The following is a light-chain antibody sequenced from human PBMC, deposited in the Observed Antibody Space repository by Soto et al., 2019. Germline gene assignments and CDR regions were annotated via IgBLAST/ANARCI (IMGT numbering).Light chain of an antibody. J-gene: IGLJ1*01. Sequence: QSVLTQPRSVSGSPGQSVTISCTGTNSDVGGYNYVSWYQQHPGKAPKLMIYDVSKRPSGVPDRFCGSNSVNTASLTISCLHADDAVDYCCCSYAGCFPAVFGPGTKLIV. CDR2: DVS. CDR1: NSDVGGYNY. CDR3: CSYAGCFPAV. V-gene: IGLV2-11*01.